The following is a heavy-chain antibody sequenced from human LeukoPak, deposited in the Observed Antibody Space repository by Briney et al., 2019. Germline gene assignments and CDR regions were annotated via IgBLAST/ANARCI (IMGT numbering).Heavy chain of an antibody. V-gene: IGHV4-39*07. CDR2: IYYSGST. Sequence: SETLSLTCTVSGGSISSSSYYWGWIRQPAGKGLEWIGSIYYSGSTYYNPSLKSRVTISVDTSKNQFSLKLSSVTAADTAVYYCARRSPLTKNDYGGNSYFDYWGQGTLVTVSS. J-gene: IGHJ4*02. CDR1: GGSISSSSYY. CDR3: ARRSPLTKNDYGGNSYFDY. D-gene: IGHD4-23*01.